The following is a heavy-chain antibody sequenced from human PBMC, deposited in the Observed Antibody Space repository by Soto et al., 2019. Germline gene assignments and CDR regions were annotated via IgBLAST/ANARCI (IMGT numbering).Heavy chain of an antibody. J-gene: IGHJ4*02. V-gene: IGHV5-10-1*01. Sequence: GSSVKLSRTASDYSFTRYWLTCVRQMPGKGLEWMGRIAPSGSYTNYSPSFQGHVTISADKSISTAYLQWSSLKASDTAMYYCARHRRSMIVPPTQFDYWGQGILVTFS. CDR2: IAPSGSYT. D-gene: IGHD3-22*01. CDR3: ARHRRSMIVPPTQFDY. CDR1: DYSFTRYW.